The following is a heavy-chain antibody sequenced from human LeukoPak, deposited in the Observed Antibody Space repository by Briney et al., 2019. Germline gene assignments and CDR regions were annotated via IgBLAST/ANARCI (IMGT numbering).Heavy chain of an antibody. D-gene: IGHD6-19*01. CDR3: ARGRPSGWTHYFDS. J-gene: IGHJ4*02. CDR1: GYTFTGYY. V-gene: IGHV1-2*02. Sequence: ASVKVSCKASGYTFTGYYMHWVRQAPGQGLEWMGWINPNSGGTNYAQKFQGRVTMTRDTSISTAYMELSRLRSDDTAVYYCARGRPSGWTHYFDSWGQGTLATVSS. CDR2: INPNSGGT.